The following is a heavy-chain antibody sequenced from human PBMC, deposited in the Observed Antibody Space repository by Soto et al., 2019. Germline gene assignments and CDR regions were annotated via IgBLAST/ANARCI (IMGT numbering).Heavy chain of an antibody. CDR2: ISWNSGSI. CDR1: GFTFDDYA. V-gene: IGHV3-9*01. CDR3: AKALRKVPAAPGAFDI. D-gene: IGHD2-2*01. J-gene: IGHJ3*02. Sequence: GGSLRLSCAASGFTFDDYAMHWVRQAPGKGLEWVSGISWNSGSIGYADSVKGRFTISRDNAKNSLYLQMNSLRAEDTAVYYCAKALRKVPAAPGAFDIWGQGTMVTVSS.